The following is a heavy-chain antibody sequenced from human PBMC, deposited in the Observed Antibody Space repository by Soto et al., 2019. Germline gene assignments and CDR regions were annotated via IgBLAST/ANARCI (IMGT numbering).Heavy chain of an antibody. V-gene: IGHV1-69*05. Sequence: QVQLVQSGAEVKKPGSSVKVSCKASGGTFSSYAISWVRQAPGQGLEWMGGIIPIFGTANYAQKFQGRVTSTPDESTSKPYRKLLSRRSEDTAVYYCARAHVVVVAASRYNWFDPWGQGTLVTVSS. CDR1: GGTFSSYA. J-gene: IGHJ5*02. D-gene: IGHD2-15*01. CDR3: ARAHVVVVAASRYNWFDP. CDR2: IIPIFGTA.